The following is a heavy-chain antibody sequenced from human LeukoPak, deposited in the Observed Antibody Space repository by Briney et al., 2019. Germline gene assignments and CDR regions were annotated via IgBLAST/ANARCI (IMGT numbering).Heavy chain of an antibody. CDR2: IIPIFGTA. CDR3: AIETYYYDSSGYYLLSFDY. J-gene: IGHJ4*02. Sequence: ASVKVSCKASGGTFSSYATSWVRQAPGQGLEWMGGIIPIFGTANYAQKFQGRVTITADESTSTAYMELSSLRSEDTAVYYCAIETYYYDSSGYYLLSFDYWGQGTLVTVSS. D-gene: IGHD3-22*01. V-gene: IGHV1-69*13. CDR1: GGTFSSYA.